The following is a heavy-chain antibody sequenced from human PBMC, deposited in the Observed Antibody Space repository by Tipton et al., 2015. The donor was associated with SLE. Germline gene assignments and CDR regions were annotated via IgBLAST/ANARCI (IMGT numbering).Heavy chain of an antibody. CDR3: ARENIVLMVYAVYYYYGMDV. Sequence: QLVQSGGGLVQPGGSLRLSCAASGFTFSSYEMNWVRQAPGKGLEWVSYISSSGSTIYYADSVKGRFTISRDNAKNSLYLQMNSLRAEDTAVYYCARENIVLMVYAVYYYYGMDVWGQGTTVTVSS. J-gene: IGHJ6*02. D-gene: IGHD2-8*01. CDR1: GFTFSSYE. CDR2: ISSSGSTI. V-gene: IGHV3-48*03.